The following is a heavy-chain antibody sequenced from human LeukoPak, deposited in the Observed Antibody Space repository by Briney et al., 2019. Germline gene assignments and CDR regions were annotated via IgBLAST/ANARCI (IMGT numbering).Heavy chain of an antibody. CDR2: IKSKTDGGTT. CDR3: TTDRYYYDSSGYVENYFDY. CDR1: GFTFSNAW. Sequence: PGGSLRLSCAASGFTFSNAWMSWVRQAPGKGLEWVGRIKSKTDGGTTDYAAPVKGRFTISRDDSKNTLYLQMNSLKTEDTAVYYCTTDRYYYDSSGYVENYFDYWGQGTLVTVSS. V-gene: IGHV3-15*01. J-gene: IGHJ4*02. D-gene: IGHD3-22*01.